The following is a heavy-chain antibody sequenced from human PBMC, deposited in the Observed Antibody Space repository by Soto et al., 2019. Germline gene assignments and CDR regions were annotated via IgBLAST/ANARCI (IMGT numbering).Heavy chain of an antibody. CDR2: ISSSSSTI. CDR3: ARDQVTTVTTYYYYGMDV. CDR1: GFTFSSYS. V-gene: IGHV3-48*02. Sequence: EVQLVESGGGMVQPGGSLRLSCAASGFTFSSYSMNWVRQAPGKGLEWVSYISSSSSTIYYADSVKGRFTISRDNAKNSLYLQMNSLRDEDTAVYYCARDQVTTVTTYYYYGMDVWGQGTTVTVSS. J-gene: IGHJ6*02. D-gene: IGHD4-17*01.